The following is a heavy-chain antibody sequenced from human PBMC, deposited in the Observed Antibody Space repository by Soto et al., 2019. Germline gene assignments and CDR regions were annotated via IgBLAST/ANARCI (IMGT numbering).Heavy chain of an antibody. V-gene: IGHV4-59*01. D-gene: IGHD5-18*01. CDR3: ARGPLQPEVKRLDTAMAHYFDY. J-gene: IGHJ4*02. Sequence: SETLSLTCTVSGGSISSYYWSWIQQPPGKGLEWIGYIYYSGSTNYNPSLKSRVTISVDTSKNQFSLKLSSVTAADTAVYYCARGPLQPEVKRLDTAMAHYFDYWGQGTLVTVSS. CDR1: GGSISSYY. CDR2: IYYSGST.